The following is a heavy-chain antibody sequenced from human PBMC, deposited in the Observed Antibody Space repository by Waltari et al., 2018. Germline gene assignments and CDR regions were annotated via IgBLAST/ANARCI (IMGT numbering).Heavy chain of an antibody. D-gene: IGHD3-10*02. J-gene: IGHJ4*02. Sequence: EVQLVESGGGLVKPGESLSLACAALGFAVRSFAMIWVRQAPGKGLEWVSSISDNSNFIFYADSVEGRFTISRDNARNSLYLQMNSLRAEDTAIYYCASASTMFIQGDYWGLGTLVTVSS. V-gene: IGHV3-21*01. CDR2: ISDNSNFI. CDR1: GFAVRSFA. CDR3: ASASTMFIQGDY.